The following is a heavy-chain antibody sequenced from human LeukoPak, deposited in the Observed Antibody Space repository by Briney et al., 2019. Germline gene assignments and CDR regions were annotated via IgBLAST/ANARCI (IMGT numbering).Heavy chain of an antibody. D-gene: IGHD3-10*01. CDR2: IYYRGST. V-gene: IGHV4-59*01. CDR1: GGSISSYY. Sequence: SETLSLTCTVSGGSISSYYWSWIRQPPGKGLEWIGYIYYRGSTNYNPSLKSRVTISVDTSKNQFSLKLSSVTAADTAVYYCAGITMVRGESATLDYWGQGTLVTVSS. CDR3: AGITMVRGESATLDY. J-gene: IGHJ4*02.